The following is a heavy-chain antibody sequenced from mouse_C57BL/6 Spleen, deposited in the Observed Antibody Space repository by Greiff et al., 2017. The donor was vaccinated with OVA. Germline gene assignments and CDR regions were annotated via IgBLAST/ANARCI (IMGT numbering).Heavy chain of an antibody. V-gene: IGHV5-6*01. Sequence: EVKLVESGGDLVKPGGSLKLSCAASGFTFSSYGMSWVRQTPDKRLEWVATISSGGSYTYYPDSVKGRFTISRDNAKNTLYLQMSSLKSEDTAMYYCAREEGYYDAMDYWGQGTSVTVSS. CDR3: AREEGYYDAMDY. J-gene: IGHJ4*01. CDR2: ISSGGSYT. D-gene: IGHD2-2*01. CDR1: GFTFSSYG.